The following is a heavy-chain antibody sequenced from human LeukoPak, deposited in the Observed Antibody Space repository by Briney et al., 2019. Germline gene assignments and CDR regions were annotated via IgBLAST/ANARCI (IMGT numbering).Heavy chain of an antibody. CDR1: GGSISSDN. V-gene: IGHV4-59*01. Sequence: PSETLSVTCCDTGGSISSDNRSSLRQPPGQGRSGLAYIYHSGCSNYNPSLKSRVTISVDTSKNQFCLNLSSVTAANTAVYYCARSAGITIFGVVITNNWFDPSGQGTLGTVSS. J-gene: IGHJ5*02. CDR3: ARSAGITIFGVVITNNWFDP. D-gene: IGHD3-3*01. CDR2: IYHSGCS.